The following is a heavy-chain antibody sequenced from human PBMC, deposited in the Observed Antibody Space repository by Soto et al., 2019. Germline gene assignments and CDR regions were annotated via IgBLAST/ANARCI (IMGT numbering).Heavy chain of an antibody. Sequence: QEQLVQSGGEVKKPGASVRVSCKASGYTFTKYGITWVRQAPGQGLEWMGWIGVYNGKTNYARKLQGRVIMTADTSASTAYLELRSLRSDDTAVYYCSRARYLTSPSCYKHYYYGMDIWGQGTTGSVSS. CDR3: SRARYLTSPSCYKHYYYGMDI. D-gene: IGHD2-2*02. CDR1: GYTFTKYG. CDR2: IGVYNGKT. V-gene: IGHV1-18*04. J-gene: IGHJ6*02.